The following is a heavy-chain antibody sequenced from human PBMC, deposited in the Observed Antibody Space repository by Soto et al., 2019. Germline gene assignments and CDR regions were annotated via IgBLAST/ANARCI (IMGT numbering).Heavy chain of an antibody. D-gene: IGHD3-9*01. V-gene: IGHV3-23*01. CDR2: ISGSGGST. J-gene: IGHJ6*02. CDR3: AKPTLSGDYDILTGYSYYYGMDV. CDR1: GFTFSSNA. Sequence: EVQLLESGGGLVQPGGSLRLSCAASGFTFSSNAMSWVRQDPGKGLEWVSAISGSGGSTYYADSVKGRFTISRDNSKNTLYLQMNSLRAEDTAVYYCAKPTLSGDYDILTGYSYYYGMDVWGQGTTVTVSS.